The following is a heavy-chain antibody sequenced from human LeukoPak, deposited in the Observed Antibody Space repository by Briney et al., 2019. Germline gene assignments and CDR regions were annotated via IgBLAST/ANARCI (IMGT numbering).Heavy chain of an antibody. V-gene: IGHV4-38-2*01. CDR2: IYHSGST. Sequence: SETLSLTCAVSGYSISSGYYWGWIRQPPGKGLEWIGSIYHSGSTYYNPSLKSRVTISVDTSKNQFSLKLSSVTAADTAVYYCARVIAVARNFDYWGQGTLVTVSS. J-gene: IGHJ4*02. D-gene: IGHD6-19*01. CDR1: GYSISSGYY. CDR3: ARVIAVARNFDY.